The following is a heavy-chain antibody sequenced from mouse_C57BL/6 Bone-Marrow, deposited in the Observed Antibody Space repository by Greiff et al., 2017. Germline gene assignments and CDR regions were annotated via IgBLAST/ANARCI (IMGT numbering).Heavy chain of an antibody. CDR2: ISDGGSYT. D-gene: IGHD2-4*01. V-gene: IGHV5-4*01. J-gene: IGHJ3*01. CDR1: GFTFSSYA. CDR3: AGDPFYDYDGAY. Sequence: EVKLVESGGGLVKPGGSLKLSCAASGFTFSSYAMSWVRQTPGKRLEWVATISDGGSYTYYPDNVKGRFTISRDKDKNNLYLQMSHLKSEDTAMYYCAGDPFYDYDGAYWGQGTLVTVSA.